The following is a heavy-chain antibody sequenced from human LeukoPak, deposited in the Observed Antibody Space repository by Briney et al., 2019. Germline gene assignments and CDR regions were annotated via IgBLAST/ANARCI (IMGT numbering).Heavy chain of an antibody. D-gene: IGHD3-10*01. CDR1: GFTFSSYG. CDR3: AYGDSPDPFEH. CDR2: IWYDGSNQ. J-gene: IGHJ4*02. Sequence: GRSLRLSCTASGFTFSSYGMHWVRQAPGKGLEWVAVIWYDGSNQQYADSVKGRFTISRDNSGNTVFLQMNSLRPEDTAVYYCAYGDSPDPFEHWGLGTLVAVSS. V-gene: IGHV3-33*01.